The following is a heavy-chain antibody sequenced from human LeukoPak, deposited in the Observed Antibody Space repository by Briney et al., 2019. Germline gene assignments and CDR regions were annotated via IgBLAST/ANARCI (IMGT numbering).Heavy chain of an antibody. CDR1: GFTFSSYS. D-gene: IGHD6-13*01. CDR2: ISSSSSYI. V-gene: IGHV3-21*04. Sequence: GGSLRLSCAASGFTFSSYSMNWVRQAPGKGLEWVSSISSSSSYIYYADSVKGRFTISRDNAKNSLYLQMNSLRAEDTAVYYCAKDKGSSSWLLDYWGQGTLVTVSS. J-gene: IGHJ4*02. CDR3: AKDKGSSSWLLDY.